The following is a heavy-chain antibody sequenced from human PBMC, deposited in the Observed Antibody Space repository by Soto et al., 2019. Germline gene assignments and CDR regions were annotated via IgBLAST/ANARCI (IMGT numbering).Heavy chain of an antibody. CDR3: ATPGYSYGGGYNAGFDI. V-gene: IGHV1-24*01. CDR2: FDPEDGET. Sequence: ASVKVSCKVSGYTLTELSMHWVRQAPGKGLEWMGGFDPEDGETFYAQKFQGRVTMTEDTSTDTAYMELSSLRSEDTAVYYCATPGYSYGGGYNAGFDIWGQGTMVTVSS. J-gene: IGHJ3*02. D-gene: IGHD5-18*01. CDR1: GYTLTELS.